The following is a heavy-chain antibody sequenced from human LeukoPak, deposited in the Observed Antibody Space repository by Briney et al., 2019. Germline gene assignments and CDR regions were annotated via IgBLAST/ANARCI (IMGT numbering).Heavy chain of an antibody. CDR3: ARRHSSSWYFDY. CDR2: IYTSGST. CDR1: GGSISSYY. V-gene: IGHV4-4*07. Sequence: SETLSLTCTVSGGSISSYYWSWIRQPAGKGLEWIGRIYTSGSTNYNPSLKSRVIMSADTSKNQFPLKLSSVTAADTAVYYCARRHSSSWYFDYWGQGTLVTVSS. D-gene: IGHD6-13*01. J-gene: IGHJ4*02.